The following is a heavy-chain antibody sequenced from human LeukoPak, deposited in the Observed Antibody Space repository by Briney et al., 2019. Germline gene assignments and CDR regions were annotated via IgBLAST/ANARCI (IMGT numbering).Heavy chain of an antibody. CDR1: GGSVSSGSYY. CDR3: ARDSFSSSWDKDAFDI. V-gene: IGHV4-61*01. Sequence: PSETLSLTCTVSGGSVSSGSYYWSWIRQPPGKGLEWIGYIYYSGSTNYNPSLKSRVTISVDTSKNQFSLKLSSVTAADTAVYYCARDSFSSSWDKDAFDIWGQGTTVTVSS. J-gene: IGHJ3*02. D-gene: IGHD6-13*01. CDR2: IYYSGST.